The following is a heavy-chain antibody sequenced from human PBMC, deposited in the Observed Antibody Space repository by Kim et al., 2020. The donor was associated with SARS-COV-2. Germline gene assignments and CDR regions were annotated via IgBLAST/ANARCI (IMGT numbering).Heavy chain of an antibody. D-gene: IGHD3-10*01. V-gene: IGHV4-39*01. Sequence: SETLSLTCTVSGGSISSSSYYWGWIRQPPGKGLEWIGSIYYSGSTYYNPSLKSRVTISVDTSKNQFSLKLSSVTAADTAVYYCARLVRGVIITDDYWGQGTLVTVSS. CDR1: GGSISSSSYY. CDR2: IYYSGST. CDR3: ARLVRGVIITDDY. J-gene: IGHJ4*02.